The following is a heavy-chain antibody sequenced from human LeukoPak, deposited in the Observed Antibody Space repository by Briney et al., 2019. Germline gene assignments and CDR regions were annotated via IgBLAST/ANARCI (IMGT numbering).Heavy chain of an antibody. CDR2: IYHSGST. J-gene: IGHJ4*02. CDR3: ARGPVWSGYEYYFDY. Sequence: NSSETLSLTCAVSGGSISSGGYSWSWIRQPPGKGLEWIGYIYHSGSTYYNPSLKSRVTISVDRSKNQFSLKLSSVTAADTAVYYCARGPVWSGYEYYFDYWGQGTLVTVSS. CDR1: GGSISSGGYS. D-gene: IGHD3-3*01. V-gene: IGHV4-30-2*01.